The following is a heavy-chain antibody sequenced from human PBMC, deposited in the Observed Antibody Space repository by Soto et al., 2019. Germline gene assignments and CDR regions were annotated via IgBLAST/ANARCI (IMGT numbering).Heavy chain of an antibody. J-gene: IGHJ5*01. CDR1: GFAFSNYG. Sequence: GGSLRLSCAASGFAFSNYGMFWVRQAPGKGLEWVVAILYDGSLQFYADSVKGRFAISRDNPKNTLYLQMNSLRAEDTAVYYCAKDQAYCTNGVCLYSWFDSWGQGALVTVSS. CDR3: AKDQAYCTNGVCLYSWFDS. D-gene: IGHD2-8*01. V-gene: IGHV3-30*18. CDR2: ILYDGSLQ.